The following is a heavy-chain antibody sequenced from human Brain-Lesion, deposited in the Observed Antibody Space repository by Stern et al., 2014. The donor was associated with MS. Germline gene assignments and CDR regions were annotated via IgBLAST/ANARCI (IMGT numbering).Heavy chain of an antibody. D-gene: IGHD3-10*02. Sequence: QLQLEESGPGLVRPSETLALTCTASGGTITSGRSYWTCNRPAPGKGLGGIGPVYNSGGTNYHPSIGRRLTISMDTSSNHLSPQMSSVTVADTAVYCCARADYSVRGSPFDYWGQGTLVAV. CDR1: GGTITSGRSY. CDR2: VYNSGGT. J-gene: IGHJ4*02. V-gene: IGHV4-61*02. CDR3: ARADYSVRGSPFDY.